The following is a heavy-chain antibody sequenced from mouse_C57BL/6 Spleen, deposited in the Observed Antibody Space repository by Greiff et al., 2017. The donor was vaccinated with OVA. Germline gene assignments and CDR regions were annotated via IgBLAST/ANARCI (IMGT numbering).Heavy chain of an antibody. CDR1: GFSLTSYA. CDR3: ARNYVYYYGSSSHWYFDV. V-gene: IGHV2-9-1*01. J-gene: IGHJ1*03. Sequence: VQLQESGPGLVAPSQSLSITCTVSGFSLTSYAISWVRQPPGKGLEWLGVIWTGGGTNYNSALKSRLSISKDNSKSQVFLKMNSLQTDDTARYYCARNYVYYYGSSSHWYFDVWGTGTTVTVSS. CDR2: IWTGGGT. D-gene: IGHD1-1*01.